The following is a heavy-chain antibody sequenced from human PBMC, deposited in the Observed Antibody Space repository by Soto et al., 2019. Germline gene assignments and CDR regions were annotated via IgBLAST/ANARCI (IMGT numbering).Heavy chain of an antibody. CDR1: GNTDTIYF. CDR3: ARGGSYYAL. Sequence: QLVQSGAEVKQPGAAVRVSCKASGNTDTIYFIHWLRLAHGQGLEWLGWINSVSGGTNYAHKFLGRVTMTRDRSTTTALMELRGLRSDDTAVYYCARGGSYYALWGQGTLVTVS. V-gene: IGHV1-2*02. D-gene: IGHD1-26*01. CDR2: INSVSGGT. J-gene: IGHJ4*02.